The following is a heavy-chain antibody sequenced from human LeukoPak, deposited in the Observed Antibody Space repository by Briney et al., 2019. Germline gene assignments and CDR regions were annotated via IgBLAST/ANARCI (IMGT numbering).Heavy chain of an antibody. CDR1: GGSISSYY. CDR3: ARVKATAGTYFDY. Sequence: PSETLSLTCTVSGGSISSYYWSWIRQSPGKGLEWIGYIYDSGSTNYSPSLKSRLTISIDTSRNQFSLKLSSVTAAGTAVYYCARVKATAGTYFDYWGQGTLVTVSS. D-gene: IGHD6-13*01. CDR2: IYDSGST. J-gene: IGHJ4*02. V-gene: IGHV4-59*01.